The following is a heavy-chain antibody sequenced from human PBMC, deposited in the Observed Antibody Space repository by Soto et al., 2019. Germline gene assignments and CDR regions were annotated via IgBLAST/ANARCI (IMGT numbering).Heavy chain of an antibody. D-gene: IGHD1-26*01. CDR1: GFTFSSYW. Sequence: EVQLVESGGGLVQPGGSLRLSCAASGFTFSSYWMTWVRQAPGKGLEWVANITQDGREKYYVDSVKGRVTISRDNAKTSLYLQMKNLRAEATAVYYCARGWGLDPWGQGTLVTVSS. J-gene: IGHJ5*02. CDR3: ARGWGLDP. CDR2: ITQDGREK. V-gene: IGHV3-7*04.